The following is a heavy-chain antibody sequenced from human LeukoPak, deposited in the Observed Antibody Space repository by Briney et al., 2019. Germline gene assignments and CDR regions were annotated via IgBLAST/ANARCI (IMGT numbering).Heavy chain of an antibody. CDR3: ARGAEGIAATDSNFDY. J-gene: IGHJ4*02. D-gene: IGHD6-13*01. Sequence: TPGGSLRLSCAASGFTFSSYMMNWVRQAPGKGLEWVSSISTSSSYIYYADSLKGRFTISRDNAKNSLYLQMNSLRAEDTAVYYCARGAEGIAATDSNFDYWGQGTLVTVSS. CDR2: ISTSSSYI. V-gene: IGHV3-21*01. CDR1: GFTFSSYM.